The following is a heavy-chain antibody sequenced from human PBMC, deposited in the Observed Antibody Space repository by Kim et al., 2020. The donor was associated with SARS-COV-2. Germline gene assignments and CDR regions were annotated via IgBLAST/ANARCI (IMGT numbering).Heavy chain of an antibody. V-gene: IGHV7-4-1*02. CDR3: ARDLGEGNY. CDR2: GNP. J-gene: IGHJ4*02. Sequence: GNPTYAQGFTGRFVFSLDTSVSTAYLQISSLKAEDTAVYYCARDLGEGNYWGQGTLVTVSS.